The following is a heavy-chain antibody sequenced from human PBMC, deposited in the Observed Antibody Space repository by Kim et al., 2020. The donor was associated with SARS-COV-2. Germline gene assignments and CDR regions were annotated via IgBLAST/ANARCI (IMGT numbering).Heavy chain of an antibody. V-gene: IGHV3-33*06. Sequence: SDGSNKYYADSVKGRFTISRDNSNNMLFLQMNSLRAEDTAVYYCANFESWGQGTLVTVSS. CDR2: SDGSNK. CDR3: ANFES. J-gene: IGHJ4*02.